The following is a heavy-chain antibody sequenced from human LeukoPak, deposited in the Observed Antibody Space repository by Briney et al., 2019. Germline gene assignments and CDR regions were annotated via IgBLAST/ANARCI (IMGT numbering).Heavy chain of an antibody. Sequence: GGSLRLSCATSGLTFRTTWMHWVRQAPEKGLMWVSRMNGEGTTIDYADSVKGRFTASRDYAKNTLFLQMNNLRTEDTALYFCATARNFRFEYWGQGSLVIVSA. J-gene: IGHJ4*02. CDR3: ATARNFRFEY. CDR1: GLTFRTTW. V-gene: IGHV3-74*01. D-gene: IGHD1-7*01. CDR2: MNGEGTTI.